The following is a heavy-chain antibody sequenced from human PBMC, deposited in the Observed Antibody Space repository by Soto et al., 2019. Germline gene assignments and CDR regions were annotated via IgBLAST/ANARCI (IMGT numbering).Heavy chain of an antibody. CDR3: ARHVSAVGRRGYFDF. J-gene: IGHJ4*02. Sequence: LSLTCTFSDVSMSISAYYWSWIRQPPGKGLEWIGYIYYSGSTFYNPSLMSRVTISVDTSKKQFSLKMTSVTAADTAIYYCARHVSAVGRRGYFDFWGLGTLVTVSS. D-gene: IGHD1-26*01. V-gene: IGHV4-31*03. CDR2: IYYSGST. CDR1: DVSMSISAYY.